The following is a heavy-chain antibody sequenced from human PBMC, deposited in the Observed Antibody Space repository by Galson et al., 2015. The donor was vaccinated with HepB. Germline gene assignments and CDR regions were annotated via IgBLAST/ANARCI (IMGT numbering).Heavy chain of an antibody. V-gene: IGHV3-30*18. CDR1: GFTFRNYG. CDR3: AKERVVPAAIPLEY. Sequence: SLRLSCAAPGFTFRNYGMYWVRQAPGKGLEWVATVSNDGNNEYYANSVKGRFTISRDNSKNAVYLQMNSLRTEDTAVYFCAKERVVPAAIPLEYWGQGTQVIVSS. CDR2: VSNDGNNE. D-gene: IGHD2-2*01. J-gene: IGHJ4*02.